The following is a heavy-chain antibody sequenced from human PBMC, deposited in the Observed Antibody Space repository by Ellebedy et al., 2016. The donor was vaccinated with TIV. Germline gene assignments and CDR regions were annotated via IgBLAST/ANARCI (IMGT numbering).Heavy chain of an antibody. CDR2: MNPNSGNT. Sequence: ASVKVSXXASGYTFTSHDINWVRQATGQGPEWMGWMNPNSGNTGYEQTFQGRVTMTRNTSISTAYMELSSLRSEDTAVYYCARALRGSHDAFDIWGQGTMLTVSS. V-gene: IGHV1-8*01. CDR1: GYTFTSHD. CDR3: ARALRGSHDAFDI. J-gene: IGHJ3*02. D-gene: IGHD6-25*01.